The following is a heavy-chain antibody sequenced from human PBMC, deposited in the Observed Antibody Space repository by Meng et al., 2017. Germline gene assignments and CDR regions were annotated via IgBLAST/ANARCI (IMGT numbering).Heavy chain of an antibody. CDR2: INPNSGGT. V-gene: IGHV1-2*06. Sequence: ASVKVSCKASGYTFTGYYMHWVRQAPGQGLEWMGRINPNSGGTNYAQKFQGRVTMTRDTSISTAYMELSRLRSDDTAVCYCARACGRTTMVRGVIPLGMDVWGQGTTVTVSS. CDR3: ARACGRTTMVRGVIPLGMDV. CDR1: GYTFTGYY. D-gene: IGHD3-10*01. J-gene: IGHJ6*02.